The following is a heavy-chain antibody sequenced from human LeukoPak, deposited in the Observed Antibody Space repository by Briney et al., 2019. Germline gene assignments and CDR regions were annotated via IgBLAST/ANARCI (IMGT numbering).Heavy chain of an antibody. D-gene: IGHD3-22*01. Sequence: SETLSLTCTVSGGSISSSSYYWGWIRQPPGKGLEWIGSIYYSGSTYYNPSLKSRVTISVDTSKNQFSLKLSSVTAADTAVYYCASYDSSGWVDYWGQGTLVTVSS. CDR1: GGSISSSSYY. CDR2: IYYSGST. V-gene: IGHV4-39*01. CDR3: ASYDSSGWVDY. J-gene: IGHJ4*02.